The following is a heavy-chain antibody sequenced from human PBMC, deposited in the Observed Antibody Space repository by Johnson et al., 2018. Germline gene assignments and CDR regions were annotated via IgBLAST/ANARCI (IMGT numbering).Heavy chain of an antibody. D-gene: IGHD4-17*01. Sequence: VQLQESGPGLVKPGGSLRLSCAASGFTFSSYWMHWIRQAPGKGLVWVSRINSDGSSTSYADSVKGRFTISRDNAKNTLYLQMNSLRAEGTAGFYWARGRDGDYSYFQHGGQGTLVTVSS. J-gene: IGHJ1*01. V-gene: IGHV3-74*01. CDR2: INSDGSST. CDR1: GFTFSSYW. CDR3: ARGRDGDYSYFQH.